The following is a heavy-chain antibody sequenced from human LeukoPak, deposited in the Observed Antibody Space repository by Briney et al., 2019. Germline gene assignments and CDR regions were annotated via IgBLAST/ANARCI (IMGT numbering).Heavy chain of an antibody. J-gene: IGHJ6*03. CDR2: ISSSGSTI. D-gene: IGHD2-2*01. CDR1: GFTFSSYE. Sequence: PGGSLRLSCAASGFTFSSYEMNWVRPAPGKGLEWVSYISSSGSTIYYADSVKGRFTISRDNAKNSLYLQMNSLRAEDTAVYYCARGRGSVVPAAMSYYYYYMDVWGKGTTVTVSS. V-gene: IGHV3-48*03. CDR3: ARGRGSVVPAAMSYYYYYMDV.